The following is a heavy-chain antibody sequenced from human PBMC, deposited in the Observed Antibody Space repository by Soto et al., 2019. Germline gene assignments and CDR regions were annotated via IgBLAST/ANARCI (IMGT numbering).Heavy chain of an antibody. CDR3: ARHGGSYSFDY. CDR2: NSYSGST. Sequence: QVQLQESGPGLVKPSETLSLTCTATGGSTSSYHWSWLRQPPGKGLEWIGYNSYSGSTDYNPSLKSRVTISVDTSKNQFSLKLSSATAADTAVYYCARHGGSYSFDYWGQGTLVTVSS. CDR1: GGSTSSYH. V-gene: IGHV4-59*08. D-gene: IGHD1-26*01. J-gene: IGHJ4*02.